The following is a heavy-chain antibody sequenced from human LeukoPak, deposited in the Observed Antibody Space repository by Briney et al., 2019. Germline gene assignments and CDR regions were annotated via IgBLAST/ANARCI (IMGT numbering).Heavy chain of an antibody. CDR2: IYTSGST. J-gene: IGHJ4*02. CDR1: GGSISSYY. Sequence: SETLSLTCTVSGGSISSYYWSWIRQPAGKGLEWIGRIYTSGSTNYNPSLKSRVTMSVDTSKNQFSLKLSSVTAAGTAVYYCARSYYDFWSGYFFDYWGQGTLVTVSS. V-gene: IGHV4-4*07. D-gene: IGHD3-3*01. CDR3: ARSYYDFWSGYFFDY.